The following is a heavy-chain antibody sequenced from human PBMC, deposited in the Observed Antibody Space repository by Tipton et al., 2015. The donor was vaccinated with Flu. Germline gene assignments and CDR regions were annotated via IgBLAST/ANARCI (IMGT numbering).Heavy chain of an antibody. J-gene: IGHJ4*02. D-gene: IGHD2-2*01. CDR3: ARPGGPAAINPFSYFDY. CDR1: GYTLTSYG. CDR2: ISDYNGIT. Sequence: QLVQSGAEVKKPGASVRVSCKASGYTLTSYGISWVRQAPGQGLEWMGWISDYNGITKYAQNLQGRVTMTTDTSTNTAYMELRTLRSDDTAVHYCARPGGPAAINPFSYFDYWGQGTLVTVSS. V-gene: IGHV1-18*04.